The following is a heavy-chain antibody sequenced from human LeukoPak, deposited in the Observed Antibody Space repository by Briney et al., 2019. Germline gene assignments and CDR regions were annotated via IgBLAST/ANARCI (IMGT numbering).Heavy chain of an antibody. J-gene: IGHJ4*02. CDR1: GGSISSGRDN. CDR3: ARERYTIFGVVIIKYFHY. V-gene: IGHV4-61*02. CDR2: IYTSGRT. D-gene: IGHD3-3*01. Sequence: SQTLSLTCAVSGGSISSGRDNWGWGRQRAGKGVEWVVRIYTSGRTNYNPSLKRGVTISVDPSNNQFSLKLSSVTAADTAVYYCARERYTIFGVVIIKYFHYWGQGTLVTVSS.